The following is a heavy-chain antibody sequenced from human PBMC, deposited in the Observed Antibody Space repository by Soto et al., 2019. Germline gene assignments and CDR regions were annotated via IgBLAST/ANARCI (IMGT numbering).Heavy chain of an antibody. CDR3: ARVGGLGAPPGTDY. CDR2: VIPILGQA. D-gene: IGHD6-6*01. Sequence: QVQLVQSGAEVKKPGSSVKVSCKASGGIFSSYAISWLRQAPGQGLEWMGAVIPILGQAYYAQDLQDRVSITADESTRTTYMELSSLRSEDTAVYFCARVGGLGAPPGTDYWGQGTLVTVSS. V-gene: IGHV1-69*01. CDR1: GGIFSSYA. J-gene: IGHJ4*02.